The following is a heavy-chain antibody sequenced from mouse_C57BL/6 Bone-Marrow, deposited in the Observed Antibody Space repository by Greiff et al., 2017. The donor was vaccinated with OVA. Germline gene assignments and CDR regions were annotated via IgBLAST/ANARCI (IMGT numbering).Heavy chain of an antibody. D-gene: IGHD5-5*01. CDR2: IDPSASYT. Sequence: QVQLKQPGAELVRPGTSVKLSCKASGYTFTSYWMHWVKQRPGQGLEWIGVIDPSASYTNYNQKFTGKATLTVDTSSSTAYMQLSSLTSEDSAVYYCASPTLSYWGQGTTLTVSS. CDR1: GYTFTSYW. V-gene: IGHV1-59*01. CDR3: ASPTLSY. J-gene: IGHJ2*01.